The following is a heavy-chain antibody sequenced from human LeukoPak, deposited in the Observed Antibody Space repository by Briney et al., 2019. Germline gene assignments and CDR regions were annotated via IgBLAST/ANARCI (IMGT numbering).Heavy chain of an antibody. CDR1: GFTFSSHA. D-gene: IGHD1-26*01. Sequence: GGSLRLSCAASGFTFSSHAMSWVRQAPGKGLEWVSAISGSGGSTYYADSVKGRFTISRDNSKNTLYLQMNSLRAEDTAVYYCAKDRPSGSYLYYFDYWGQGTLVTVSS. CDR2: ISGSGGST. CDR3: AKDRPSGSYLYYFDY. V-gene: IGHV3-23*01. J-gene: IGHJ4*02.